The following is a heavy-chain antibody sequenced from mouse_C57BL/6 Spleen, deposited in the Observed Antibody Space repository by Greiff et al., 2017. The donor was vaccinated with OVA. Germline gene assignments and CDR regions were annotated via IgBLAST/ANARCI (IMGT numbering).Heavy chain of an antibody. D-gene: IGHD1-1*01. CDR3: AKSGTFYCGSSWYFDV. Sequence: QVQLKASDAELVKPGASVKISCKVSGYTFTDHTIHWLKQRPEQGLEWIGYIYPRDGSTKYNEKFKGKATLTADKSSSTAYMPLNRLTSEDSAVSFMAKSGTFYCGSSWYFDVWGTGTTVTVSS. CDR1: GYTFTDHT. V-gene: IGHV1-78*01. J-gene: IGHJ1*03. CDR2: IYPRDGST.